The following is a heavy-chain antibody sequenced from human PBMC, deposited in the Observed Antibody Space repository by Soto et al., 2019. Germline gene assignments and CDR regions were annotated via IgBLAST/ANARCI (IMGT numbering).Heavy chain of an antibody. CDR2: INGRGNYI. Sequence: EVQLVESGGGLVKPGGSLRLSCAASGFSFSTYNMNWVRQAPGKGLEWVSSINGRGNYIYYADSVKGRFTISRDNAKNSLYLQMNSLRAEDTAVYYCAREDGIVGATSAFDYWGQGTLVTVSS. CDR3: AREDGIVGATSAFDY. CDR1: GFSFSTYN. V-gene: IGHV3-21*01. D-gene: IGHD1-26*01. J-gene: IGHJ4*02.